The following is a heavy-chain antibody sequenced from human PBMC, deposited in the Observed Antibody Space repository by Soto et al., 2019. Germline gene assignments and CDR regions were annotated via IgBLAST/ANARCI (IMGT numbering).Heavy chain of an antibody. CDR2: MNPNSGNT. D-gene: IGHD6-13*01. CDR3: ARVGKHPYSSRWGTNWFDP. Sequence: ASVKVSCKASGYTFTSYDINWVRQATGQGLEWMGWMNPNSGNTGYAQKFQGRVTMTRNTSISTAYMELSSLRSEDTAVYYCARVGKHPYSSRWGTNWFDPWGQATLVNVSS. V-gene: IGHV1-8*01. CDR1: GYTFTSYD. J-gene: IGHJ5*02.